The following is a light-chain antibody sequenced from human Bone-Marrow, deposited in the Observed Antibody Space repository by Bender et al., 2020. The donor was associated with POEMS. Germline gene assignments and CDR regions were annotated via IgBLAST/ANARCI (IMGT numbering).Light chain of an antibody. Sequence: QSVLTQPPSASGTPGQSVIISCSGTDSNFGGNNVNWYQQLTGTALKLLIYSNSRRPSGVPDRFSGSKSGTSASLAISGLRPEDEADYYCAGWDDNLNGRVFGGVTKLTVL. CDR1: DSNFGGNN. J-gene: IGLJ3*02. V-gene: IGLV1-44*01. CDR2: SNS. CDR3: AGWDDNLNGRV.